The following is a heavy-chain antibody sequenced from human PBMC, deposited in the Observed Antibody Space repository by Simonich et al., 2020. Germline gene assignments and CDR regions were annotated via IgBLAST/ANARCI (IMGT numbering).Heavy chain of an antibody. Sequence: QVQLVQSGAEVKKPGASVKVSCKASGYTFTGYYMHWVRQAPGQGLEMRGRINPNSGGTNYAQKFQGRVTMTRDTAISTAYMELSRLRSDDTAVYYCARVNYDSSGYYYAYYFDYWGQGTLVTVSS. CDR2: INPNSGGT. CDR1: GYTFTGYY. CDR3: ARVNYDSSGYYYAYYFDY. J-gene: IGHJ4*02. V-gene: IGHV1-2*06. D-gene: IGHD3-22*01.